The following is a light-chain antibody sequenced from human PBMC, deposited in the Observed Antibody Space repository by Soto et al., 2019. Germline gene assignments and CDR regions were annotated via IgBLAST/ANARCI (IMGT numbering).Light chain of an antibody. V-gene: IGKV3-11*01. CDR3: QHRFNWPLT. CDR1: QSVSIF. Sequence: EIVLTQSPATLSLSPRERATLSCRASQSVSIFFAWYQQKRGQAPRLLIYDASKRATGIPARFSGSGSGTDFTLTISSLEPEDFAVYYCQHRFNWPLTFGGGTTVELK. J-gene: IGKJ4*01. CDR2: DAS.